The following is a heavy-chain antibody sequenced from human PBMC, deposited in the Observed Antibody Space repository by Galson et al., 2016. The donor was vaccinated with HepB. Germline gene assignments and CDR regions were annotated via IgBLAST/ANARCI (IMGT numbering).Heavy chain of an antibody. D-gene: IGHD6-19*01. J-gene: IGHJ2*01. CDR2: IIPIFGTA. CDR1: GGTFSSYA. CDR3: ARKLLTIAVADYWYFDL. V-gene: IGHV1-69*01. Sequence: QSGAEVKKPGESLKISCKASGGTFSSYAISWVRQAPGQGLEWMGGIIPIFGTANYAQKFQGRVTITADESTSTAYMELSSLRSEDTAVYYCARKLLTIAVADYWYFDLWGRGTLVTVSS.